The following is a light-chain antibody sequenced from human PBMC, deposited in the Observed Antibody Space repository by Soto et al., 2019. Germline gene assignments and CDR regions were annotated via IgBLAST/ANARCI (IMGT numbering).Light chain of an antibody. CDR1: QSISTW. CDR3: QQYDIYSRT. CDR2: QAS. Sequence: DIQMTQSPSTLSASVGDRVTITCRASQSISTWLAWYQHKPGKAPKLLIYQASNLEGGVPSRFSGSGSGTEFTLTISSLHPDDFAIYYCQQYDIYSRTFGQGTKVETK. J-gene: IGKJ2*02. V-gene: IGKV1-5*03.